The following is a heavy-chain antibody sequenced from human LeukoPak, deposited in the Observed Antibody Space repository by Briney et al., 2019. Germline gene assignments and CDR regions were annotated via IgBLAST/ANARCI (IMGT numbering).Heavy chain of an antibody. CDR3: ARDQDYYGSSGYDY. D-gene: IGHD3-22*01. CDR2: ISAYNGNT. J-gene: IGHJ4*02. V-gene: IGHV1-18*01. Sequence: ASVKVSCKASGYTFTSYGISWVRQAPGQGLEWMGWISAYNGNTNYAQKLQGRVTMTTDTSTSTAYMELRSLRSDDTAVYYCARDQDYYGSSGYDYWGQGTLVTVSS. CDR1: GYTFTSYG.